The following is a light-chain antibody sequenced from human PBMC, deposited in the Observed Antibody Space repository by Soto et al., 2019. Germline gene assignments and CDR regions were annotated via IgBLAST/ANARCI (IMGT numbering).Light chain of an antibody. V-gene: IGKV1-39*01. J-gene: IGKJ2*01. Sequence: DIQMTQSPSSLSASLGDRVTIACRASETIVTYLNWYQQKPGQAPKLLIYAASSLQGGVPSRFSGSGSGREFTLTISSLQREDVATYFCQQSYRSPPYTFGQRTKLEIK. CDR3: QQSYRSPPYT. CDR1: ETIVTY. CDR2: AAS.